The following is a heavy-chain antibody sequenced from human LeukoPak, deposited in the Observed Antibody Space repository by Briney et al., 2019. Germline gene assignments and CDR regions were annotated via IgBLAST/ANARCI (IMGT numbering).Heavy chain of an antibody. CDR1: GFTFSSYA. D-gene: IGHD4-17*01. V-gene: IGHV3-23*01. Sequence: PGGSLRLSCAASGFTFSSYAMSWVRQAPGKGLEWVSAISGSGYSTYYAVSVRGRFTISRDTSKNTVYLQLNSLRAEDTAVYYCAKDEDYGDPRYFDLWGRGTLVTVSS. CDR2: ISGSGYST. J-gene: IGHJ2*01. CDR3: AKDEDYGDPRYFDL.